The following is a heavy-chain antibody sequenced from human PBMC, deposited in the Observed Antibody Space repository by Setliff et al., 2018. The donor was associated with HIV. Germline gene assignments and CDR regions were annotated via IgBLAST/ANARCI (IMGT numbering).Heavy chain of an antibody. J-gene: IGHJ6*03. CDR2: FDPENGQT. CDR3: AIYYYFYLDV. CDR1: GYSLIELS. D-gene: IGHD3-3*01. Sequence: GASVKVSCKVSGYSLIELSIHWVRQAPGGGLDWMGGFDPENGQTVYAQEFQGRVTVTEDTSTNTAFMELSSLRSEDTATYYCAIYYYFYLDVWGKGTPVTVSS. V-gene: IGHV1-24*01.